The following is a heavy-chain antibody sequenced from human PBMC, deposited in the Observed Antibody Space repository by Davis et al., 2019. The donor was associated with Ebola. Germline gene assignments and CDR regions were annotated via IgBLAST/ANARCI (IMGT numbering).Heavy chain of an antibody. CDR3: ARDCGGSCYFRYDYGMDV. J-gene: IGHJ6*04. V-gene: IGHV1-69*02. CDR2: IIPILGIA. D-gene: IGHD2-15*01. Sequence: SVKISCKASGGTFSSYTISWVRQAPGQGLEWMGRIIPILGIANYAQKFQGRVTITADKSTSTAYMELSSLRSDDTAVYYCARDCGGSCYFRYDYGMDVWGKGTTVTVSS. CDR1: GGTFSSYT.